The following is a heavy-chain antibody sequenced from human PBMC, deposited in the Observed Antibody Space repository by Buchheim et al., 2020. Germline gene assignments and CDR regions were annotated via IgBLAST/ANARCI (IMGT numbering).Heavy chain of an antibody. CDR2: IYYSGST. J-gene: IGHJ6*02. CDR1: GGSISSGDYY. Sequence: QVQLQESGPGLVKPSQTLSLTCTVSGGSISSGDYYWSWIRQPPGKGLEWIGYIYYSGSTYYNPSLKSRVTISVDTSKNQFPLKLSSVTAADTAVYYCARVRRLVGATTGYYYYGMDVWGQGTT. CDR3: ARVRRLVGATTGYYYYGMDV. V-gene: IGHV4-30-4*01. D-gene: IGHD1-26*01.